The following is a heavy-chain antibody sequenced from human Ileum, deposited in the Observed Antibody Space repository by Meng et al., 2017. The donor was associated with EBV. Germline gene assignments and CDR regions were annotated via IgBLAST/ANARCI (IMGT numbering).Heavy chain of an antibody. D-gene: IGHD3-10*01. Sequence: VTRRELRPELVPPSGTVSASCSVSGGSVSGSDRRSGVREPPGKGLEWIGEVYHDGATHYHPSLKSRVTISLDKSKNEVNLHLNSLTAADTAVYFCARSSPIVRGLDYWGQGTLVTVSS. J-gene: IGHJ4*02. CDR1: GGSVSGSDR. CDR2: VYHDGAT. V-gene: IGHV4-4*02. CDR3: ARSSPIVRGLDY.